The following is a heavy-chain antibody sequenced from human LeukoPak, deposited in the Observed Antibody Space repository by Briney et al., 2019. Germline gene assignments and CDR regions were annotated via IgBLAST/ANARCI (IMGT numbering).Heavy chain of an antibody. V-gene: IGHV1-69*13. J-gene: IGHJ4*02. CDR1: GGTFSSYA. D-gene: IGHD2-15*01. CDR3: ARLIPAGYCSGGSCPEPYFDY. Sequence: ASVKVSCKASGGTFSSYAISWVRQAPGQGLEWMGGIIPIFDTANYAQKFQGRVTITADESTSTAYMELSSLRSEDTAVYYCARLIPAGYCSGGSCPEPYFDYWGQGTLVTVSS. CDR2: IIPIFDTA.